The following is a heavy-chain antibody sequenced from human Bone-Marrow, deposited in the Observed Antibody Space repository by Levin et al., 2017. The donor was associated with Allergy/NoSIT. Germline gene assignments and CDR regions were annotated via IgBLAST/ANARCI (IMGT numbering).Heavy chain of an antibody. D-gene: IGHD5-18*01. CDR1: GFTFSDYY. J-gene: IGHJ4*02. Sequence: GESLKISCAASGFTFSDYYMTFIRQAPGKGLEWVSYISNSGSTTYYADSVQGRFTISRDNAKNSLYLQMNSLRAEDTAVYYCARVAYSSGSYFDCWGQGTLVTVSS. V-gene: IGHV3-11*01. CDR3: ARVAYSSGSYFDC. CDR2: ISNSGSTT.